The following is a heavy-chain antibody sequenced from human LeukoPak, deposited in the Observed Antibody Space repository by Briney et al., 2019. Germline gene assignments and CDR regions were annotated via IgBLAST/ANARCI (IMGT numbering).Heavy chain of an antibody. J-gene: IGHJ4*02. CDR1: GFTFSSYG. V-gene: IGHV3-33*01. D-gene: IGHD5-18*01. Sequence: GGSLRLSCAASGFTFSSYGMHWVRQAPGKGLEWVAVIWYDGGNKYYADSVKGRFTISRDNSKNTLYLQMNSLRAEDTAVYYCARVSGIQLWSDFDYWGQGTLVTVSS. CDR2: IWYDGGNK. CDR3: ARVSGIQLWSDFDY.